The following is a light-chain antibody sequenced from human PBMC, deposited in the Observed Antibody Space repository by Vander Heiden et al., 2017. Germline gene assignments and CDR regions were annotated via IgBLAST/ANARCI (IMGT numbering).Light chain of an antibody. Sequence: QSALTQPASVSGSPGPSITISCTGTSSDVGSYNLVSWYQQHPGKAPKLMIYEVSKRPSGVSNRFSGSKSGNTASLTISGPQAEDEADYYCCSHAGSSTLVFGGGTKLTVL. V-gene: IGLV2-23*02. J-gene: IGLJ3*02. CDR1: SSDVGSYNL. CDR3: CSHAGSSTLV. CDR2: EVS.